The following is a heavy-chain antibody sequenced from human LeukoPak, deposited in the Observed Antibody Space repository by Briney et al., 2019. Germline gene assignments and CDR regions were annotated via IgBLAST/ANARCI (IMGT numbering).Heavy chain of an antibody. J-gene: IGHJ6*02. D-gene: IGHD7-27*01. V-gene: IGHV4-59*01. CDR3: AREGLTGDRLLGMDV. Sequence: SETLSLTCAVYGGSFSGYYWSWIRQPPGKGLEWIGYIYYSGSTNYNPSLKSRVTISVDTSKNQFSLKLSSVTAADTAVYYCAREGLTGDRLLGMDVWGQGTTVTVS. CDR1: GGSFSGYY. CDR2: IYYSGST.